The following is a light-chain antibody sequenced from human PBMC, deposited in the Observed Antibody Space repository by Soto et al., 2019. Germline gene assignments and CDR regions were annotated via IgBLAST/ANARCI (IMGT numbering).Light chain of an antibody. Sequence: EIVLTQSPATLSLSPGERATLSCRASQSVSTYLAWYQQKPGQAPRLLIYDVSNRATGIPARFSGGGSGTDFTLTISSLEPEDFAVYYCQQYGNSPLTFGGGTKVDIK. V-gene: IGKV3-11*01. CDR3: QQYGNSPLT. J-gene: IGKJ4*01. CDR2: DVS. CDR1: QSVSTY.